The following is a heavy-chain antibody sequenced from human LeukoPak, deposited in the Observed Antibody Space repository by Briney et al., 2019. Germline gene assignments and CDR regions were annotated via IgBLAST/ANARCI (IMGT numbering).Heavy chain of an antibody. CDR2: ISDSGGST. V-gene: IGHV3-23*01. J-gene: IGHJ6*03. Sequence: GGSLRLSCAASGFTFSSYGMSWVRQAPGKGLEWVSAISDSGGSTYYVDSVKGRFTISRDNSKNTLYLQMNSLRAEDTAVYCCARRGNYYYYMDVWGKGTTVTISS. D-gene: IGHD3-16*01. CDR3: ARRGNYYYYMDV. CDR1: GFTFSSYG.